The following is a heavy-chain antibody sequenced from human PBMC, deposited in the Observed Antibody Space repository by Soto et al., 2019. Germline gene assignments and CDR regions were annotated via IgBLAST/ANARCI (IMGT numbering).Heavy chain of an antibody. V-gene: IGHV3-30*18. CDR3: AKESHSSSWYSDWFDP. CDR1: GFTFSSYG. Sequence: QVQLVESGGGVVQPGRSLRLSCAASGFTFSSYGMHWVRQAPGKGLEWVAVISYDGSNKYYADSVKGRFTISRDNSKNTLYLQMTSLRAEDPAVYYGAKESHSSSWYSDWFDPWGQGTLVTVSS. J-gene: IGHJ5*02. D-gene: IGHD6-13*01. CDR2: ISYDGSNK.